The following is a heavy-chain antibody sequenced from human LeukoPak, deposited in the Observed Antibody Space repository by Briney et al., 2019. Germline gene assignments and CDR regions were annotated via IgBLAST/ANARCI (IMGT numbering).Heavy chain of an antibody. Sequence: SGGSLRLSCAASGFTFSSYAMTWVRQAPGSGLEWVSTISADGESTYYADSVKGRFTISRDNSRNALNLQMNSLRDEDTGAYYCAKDLGVAGMENFDHWGQGTLVTVSS. D-gene: IGHD6-19*01. J-gene: IGHJ4*02. CDR2: ISADGEST. CDR1: GFTFSSYA. CDR3: AKDLGVAGMENFDH. V-gene: IGHV3-23*01.